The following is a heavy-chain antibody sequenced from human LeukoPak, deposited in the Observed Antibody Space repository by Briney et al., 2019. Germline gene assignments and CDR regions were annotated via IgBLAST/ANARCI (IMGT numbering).Heavy chain of an antibody. V-gene: IGHV4-38-2*02. CDR3: ASGMVRGVMGY. CDR2: IYTSGST. CDR1: GFSISSGFY. Sequence: SETLSLTCTVSGFSISSGFYWGWIRQPPGKGLEWIGRIYTSGSTNYNPSLKSRVTMSVDTSKNQFSLKLSSVTAADTAVYYCASGMVRGVMGYWGQGTLVTVSS. D-gene: IGHD3-10*01. J-gene: IGHJ4*02.